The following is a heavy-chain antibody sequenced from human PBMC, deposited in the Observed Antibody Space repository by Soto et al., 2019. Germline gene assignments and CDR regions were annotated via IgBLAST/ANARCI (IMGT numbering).Heavy chain of an antibody. V-gene: IGHV4-30-4*01. CDR3: ARGYCSSTSCYTGYYGMDV. Sequence: QVQLQESGPGLVKPSQTLSLTCTVSGGSISSGDYYWSWIRQPPGKGLEWIGYIYYSGSTYYNPSNTSRVTISVDTSKNQFSLKLSSVTAADTAVYYCARGYCSSTSCYTGYYGMDVWGQGTTVTVSS. CDR2: IYYSGST. CDR1: GGSISSGDYY. D-gene: IGHD2-2*02. J-gene: IGHJ6*02.